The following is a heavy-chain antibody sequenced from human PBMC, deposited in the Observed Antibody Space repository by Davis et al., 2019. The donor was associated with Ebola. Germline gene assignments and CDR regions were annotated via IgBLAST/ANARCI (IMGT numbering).Heavy chain of an antibody. J-gene: IGHJ6*04. CDR1: RFSFSSYT. V-gene: IGHV3-23*01. D-gene: IGHD1-26*01. CDR2: ISGSGGST. CDR3: ARVGYVELLRYYYYGMDV. Sequence: GGSLRLSCVASRFSFSSYTMSWVRQAPGKGLEWVSTISGSGGSTYYADSVKGRFTISRDNAKNSLYLQMNSLRAEDTAVYYCARVGYVELLRYYYYGMDVWGKGTTVTVSS.